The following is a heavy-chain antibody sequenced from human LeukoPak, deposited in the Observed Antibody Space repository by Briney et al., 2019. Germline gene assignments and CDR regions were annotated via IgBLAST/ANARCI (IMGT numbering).Heavy chain of an antibody. CDR3: AKDLRLGLRYFDWLLSPFDY. Sequence: GGSLRLSCAASGITFSSYAMSWVRQAPEKGLEWVSSISGSGDSTYYADSVKGRFTISRDNSKNTLYLQMNSLRPEDTAVYYCAKDLRLGLRYFDWLLSPFDYWGQGTLVTVSS. CDR2: ISGSGDST. D-gene: IGHD3-9*01. CDR1: GITFSSYA. J-gene: IGHJ4*02. V-gene: IGHV3-23*01.